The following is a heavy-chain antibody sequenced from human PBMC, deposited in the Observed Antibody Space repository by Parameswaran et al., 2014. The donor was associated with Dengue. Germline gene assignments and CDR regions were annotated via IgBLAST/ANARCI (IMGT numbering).Heavy chain of an antibody. J-gene: IGHJ4*02. CDR3: ARGHEYYFDY. CDR1: GFTFSSYA. V-gene: IGHV3-30*04. Sequence: QAGRSLKISCAASGFTFSSYAMHWVRQAPGKGLEWVAVISYDGSNKYYADSVKGRFTISRDNSKNTLYLQMNSLRAEDTAVYYCARGHEYYFDYWGQGTLVTVSS. CDR2: ISYDGSNK.